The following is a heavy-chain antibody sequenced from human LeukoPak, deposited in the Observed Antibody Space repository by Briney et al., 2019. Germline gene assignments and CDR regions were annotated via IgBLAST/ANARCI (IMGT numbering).Heavy chain of an antibody. V-gene: IGHV1-2*02. CDR3: ARGTLLNIAAAGTGY. J-gene: IGHJ4*02. Sequence: GASVKVSCKASGYTFTSYDINWVRQATGQGLEWMGWINPNSGGTNYAQKLQGRVTMTRDTSISTAYMELSRLRSDDTAVYYCARGTLLNIAAAGTGYWGQGTLVTVSS. D-gene: IGHD6-13*01. CDR2: INPNSGGT. CDR1: GYTFTSYD.